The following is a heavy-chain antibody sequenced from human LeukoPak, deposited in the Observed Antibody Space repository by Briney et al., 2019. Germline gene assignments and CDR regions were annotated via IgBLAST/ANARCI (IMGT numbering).Heavy chain of an antibody. Sequence: GGSLRLSCAASGFTFSSYAMSWVRQAPWKGLEWVSAISGSGGSTYYADSVKGRFTISRDNSKNTLYLQMNSLRAEDTAVYYCAKAPRGAVAAGYYFDYWGQGTLVTVSS. CDR1: GFTFSSYA. J-gene: IGHJ4*02. CDR3: AKAPRGAVAAGYYFDY. CDR2: ISGSGGST. V-gene: IGHV3-23*01. D-gene: IGHD2-15*01.